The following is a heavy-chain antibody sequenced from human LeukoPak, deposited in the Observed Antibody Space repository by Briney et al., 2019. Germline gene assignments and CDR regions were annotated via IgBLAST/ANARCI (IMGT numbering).Heavy chain of an antibody. Sequence: SETLSLTCGVSGGSFSISYWSWIRQPPGKGLEWIGQIYHSGGANYNPSLKSRVTISVDTSKNQFSLKLSSVTAADTAVYYCASDIAAASPDAFDIWGQGTMVTVSS. D-gene: IGHD6-13*01. CDR3: ASDIAAASPDAFDI. V-gene: IGHV4-34*01. J-gene: IGHJ3*02. CDR2: IYHSGGA. CDR1: GGSFSISY.